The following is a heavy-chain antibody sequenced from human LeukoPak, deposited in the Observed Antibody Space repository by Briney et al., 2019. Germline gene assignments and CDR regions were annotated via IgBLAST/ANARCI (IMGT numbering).Heavy chain of an antibody. V-gene: IGHV3-21*01. D-gene: IGHD3-10*01. CDR1: GFTFSSYN. J-gene: IGHJ4*02. Sequence: GGSLRLSCAASGFTFSSYNMNWVRQAPGKGLEWVSFISTSSSYIHYADSVKGRFTISRDNAKNSLYLQMNSLRAEDTAVYYCATYRAWVTMIRGPEHWGQGTLVTVSS. CDR3: ATYRAWVTMIRGPEH. CDR2: ISTSSSYI.